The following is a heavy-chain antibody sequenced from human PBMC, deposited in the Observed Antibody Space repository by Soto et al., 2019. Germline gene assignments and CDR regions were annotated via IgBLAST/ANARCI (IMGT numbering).Heavy chain of an antibody. J-gene: IGHJ4*02. CDR3: ARGGGYDSFDF. Sequence: PSETLSLTCTVSGGSISSGGYYWSWIRQHPGKGLEWIGYIYYSGSTYYNPPLKSRVTISVDTSKNQFSLKLSSMTAADKAVYYCARGGGYDSFDFWGQGIQVTVSS. D-gene: IGHD2-15*01. CDR2: IYYSGST. CDR1: GGSISSGGYY. V-gene: IGHV4-31*03.